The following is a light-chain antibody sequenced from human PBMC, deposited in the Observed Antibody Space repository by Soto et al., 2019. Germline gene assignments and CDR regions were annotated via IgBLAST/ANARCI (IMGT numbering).Light chain of an antibody. Sequence: DIQMTQSPSSLSASVGDRVTITCRASQDIYNYLAWYQQRPGQVPKLLIYHASTLQSGVPSRFSGSGSGTDFTLPISSLQPEDVATYYCQKYYSAVFTFGPGTKVDIK. CDR2: HAS. V-gene: IGKV1-27*01. CDR1: QDIYNY. J-gene: IGKJ3*01. CDR3: QKYYSAVFT.